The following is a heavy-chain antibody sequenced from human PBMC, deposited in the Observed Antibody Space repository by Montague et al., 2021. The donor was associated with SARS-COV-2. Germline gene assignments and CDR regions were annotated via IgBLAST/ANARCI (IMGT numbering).Heavy chain of an antibody. V-gene: IGHV4-39*01. Sequence: SETLFLTCTVSGDSISSSSYYWAWIRQPPGKGLEGIGSIYYSGSTYYTPSLKSRVTISVDTSKKQFSLKLSSVTAADAAVFYCVRGRGGCFKALDYWGQGTLVTVSS. CDR1: GDSISSSSYY. CDR3: VRGRGGCFKALDY. CDR2: IYYSGST. J-gene: IGHJ4*02. D-gene: IGHD2-15*01.